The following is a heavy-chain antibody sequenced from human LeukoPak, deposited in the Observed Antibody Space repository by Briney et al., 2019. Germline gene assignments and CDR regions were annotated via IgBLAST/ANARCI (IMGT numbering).Heavy chain of an antibody. J-gene: IGHJ3*02. CDR3: AKSLSIAARAFDI. Sequence: PSGTLSLTCAVSGGSISSSNWWSWVRQPPGKGLEWIGEIYHSGSTNYNPSLKSRVTILVDKSKNQFSLKLSSVTAADTAVYYCAKSLSIAARAFDIWGQGTMVTVSS. CDR1: GGSISSSNW. D-gene: IGHD6-13*01. CDR2: IYHSGST. V-gene: IGHV4-4*02.